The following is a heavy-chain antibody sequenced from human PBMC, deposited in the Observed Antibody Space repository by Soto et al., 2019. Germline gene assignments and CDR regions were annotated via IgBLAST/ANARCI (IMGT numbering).Heavy chain of an antibody. CDR2: ISAYNGNT. J-gene: IGHJ4*02. V-gene: IGHV1-18*01. CDR1: GYTFTSSG. CDR3: ASAIPGGYGSTALDY. Sequence: QVQLVQSGAEVKKPGASVKVSCKASGYTFTSSGVSWVRQAPGQGLEWMGWISAYNGNTNYAQQVQGRVTMTTDTSTSTAYMELRSLRSNDTAVYYCASAIPGGYGSTALDYWGQGTLVTVSS. D-gene: IGHD3-10*01.